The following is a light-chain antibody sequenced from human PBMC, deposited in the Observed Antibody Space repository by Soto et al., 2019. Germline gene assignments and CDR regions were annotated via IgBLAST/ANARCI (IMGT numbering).Light chain of an antibody. CDR2: GVS. V-gene: IGLV2-8*01. Sequence: QSVLTQPPSATGSHGQSVTISCTGTSCDVGGYNSVSWYQQHPGKAPKPMIYGVSTRPSGVPDRFSGSKSGNTASLTVSGLQAEDEADYYCSSYAGRNNAVVFGGGTKVTVL. CDR3: SSYAGRNNAVV. J-gene: IGLJ2*01. CDR1: SCDVGGYNS.